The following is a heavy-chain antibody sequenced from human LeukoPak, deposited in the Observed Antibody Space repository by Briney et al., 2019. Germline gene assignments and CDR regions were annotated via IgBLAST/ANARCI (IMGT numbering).Heavy chain of an antibody. CDR2: TGEDGREK. Sequence: PGGSLRLSCAGSRFIFSGHWMTWVRQPPGKGLEWVANTGEDGREKYYVDSVKGRFTISRDNSKNTLYLQMSGLRAEDTAVYYCVKGGRIQVWPFDYWGQGTLVTVSS. V-gene: IGHV3-7*02. J-gene: IGHJ4*02. D-gene: IGHD5-18*01. CDR1: RFIFSGHW. CDR3: VKGGRIQVWPFDY.